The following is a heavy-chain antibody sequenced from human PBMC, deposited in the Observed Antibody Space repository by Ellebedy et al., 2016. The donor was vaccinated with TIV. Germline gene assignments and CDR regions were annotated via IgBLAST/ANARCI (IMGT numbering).Heavy chain of an antibody. V-gene: IGHV3-30*02. CDR1: GFDFRGFG. Sequence: GESLKISCATSGFDFRGFGMHWVRQAPGKGLEWVAFIRYDGNSTYYADSVKGRFTISRDNSKNTLSLQMNSLRDDDTAVYYCVKEGNFDSWGQGTLITVSS. CDR3: VKEGNFDS. J-gene: IGHJ4*02. CDR2: IRYDGNST.